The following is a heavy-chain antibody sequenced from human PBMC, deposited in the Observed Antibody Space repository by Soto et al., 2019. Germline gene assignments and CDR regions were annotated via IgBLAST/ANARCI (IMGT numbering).Heavy chain of an antibody. CDR1: GGSISSGGYS. D-gene: IGHD3-22*01. J-gene: IGHJ4*02. CDR3: TRFSGYYWKD. Sequence: SETLSLTCAVSGGSISSGGYSWSWIRQPPGKGLEWIGYIYHSGSTYYNPSLKSRVTISVDRSKNQFSLKLSSVTAADTAVYYCTRFSGYYWKDWGQGTLVTVSS. CDR2: IYHSGST. V-gene: IGHV4-30-2*01.